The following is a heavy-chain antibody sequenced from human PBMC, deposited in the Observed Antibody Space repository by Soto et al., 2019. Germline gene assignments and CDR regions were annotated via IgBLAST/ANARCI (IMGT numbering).Heavy chain of an antibody. Sequence: PSETLSLTCTVSGGSISSYYWSWIRQPPGKGLEWIGYIYYSGSTNYNPSLKSRVTISVDTSKNQFSLKLSSVTAADTAVYYCASGRPKGNLYFDYWGQGTLVTVSS. J-gene: IGHJ4*02. CDR1: GGSISSYY. V-gene: IGHV4-59*01. CDR2: IYYSGST. CDR3: ASGRPKGNLYFDY.